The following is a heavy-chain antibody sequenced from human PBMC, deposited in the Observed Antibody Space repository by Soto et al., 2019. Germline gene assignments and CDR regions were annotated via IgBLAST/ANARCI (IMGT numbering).Heavy chain of an antibody. D-gene: IGHD6-19*01. CDR1: GGSISSGGYY. CDR2: IYYSGST. Sequence: QVQLQESGPGLVKPSQTLSLTCTVTGGSISSGGYYWSWIRQHPGKGLEWIGYIYYSGSTYYNPSLKSRVTISVDTSKNQFSLKLSSVTAADTAVYYCARVREQWLTGNWFDPWGQGTLVTVSS. CDR3: ARVREQWLTGNWFDP. V-gene: IGHV4-31*03. J-gene: IGHJ5*02.